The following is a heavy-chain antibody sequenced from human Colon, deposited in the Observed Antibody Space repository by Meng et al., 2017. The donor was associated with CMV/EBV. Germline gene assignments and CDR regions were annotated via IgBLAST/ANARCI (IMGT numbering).Heavy chain of an antibody. Sequence: GGSLRLSCAASGFTLSTYGMHWVRQAPGKGLEWVAVTSFDGRDQFFADSVKGRFSISRDNSKRTLYLEMSSLRVEDTAVYFCARARLKQLNYAFDIWGQGTLVTVSS. J-gene: IGHJ3*02. CDR2: TSFDGRDQ. CDR1: GFTLSTYG. D-gene: IGHD1-1*01. V-gene: IGHV3-30*19. CDR3: ARARLKQLNYAFDI.